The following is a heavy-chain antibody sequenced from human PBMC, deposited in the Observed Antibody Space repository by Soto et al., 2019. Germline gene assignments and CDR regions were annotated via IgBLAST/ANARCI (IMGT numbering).Heavy chain of an antibody. V-gene: IGHV3-48*02. CDR3: ARDFGHGYYLDY. Sequence: GGSLRLSCVASGFSFSNYNMNWVRQAPGKGLEWVSYITDSSDTVHYADSVRGRFTISRDNAESSLYLQMNSLRDEDTAVYFCARDFGHGYYLDYWGRGTLVTV. D-gene: IGHD3-3*01. CDR1: GFSFSNYN. CDR2: ITDSSDTV. J-gene: IGHJ4*02.